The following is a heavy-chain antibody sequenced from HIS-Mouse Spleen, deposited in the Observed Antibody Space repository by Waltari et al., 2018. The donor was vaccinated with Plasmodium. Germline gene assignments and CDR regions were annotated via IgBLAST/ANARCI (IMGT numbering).Heavy chain of an antibody. D-gene: IGHD6-13*01. CDR1: GGSISSSRYS. CDR2: IYYSGST. V-gene: IGHV4-39*01. CDR3: AITARRRGELAFDY. Sequence: QLQLQESGPGLVKPSETLSLPCTVSGGSISSSRYSWGWIRQPPGKGLEWIGSIYYSGSTYYNPSLKSRVTISVDTSKNQFSLKLSSVTAADTAVYYCAITARRRGELAFDYWGQGTLVTVSS. J-gene: IGHJ4*02.